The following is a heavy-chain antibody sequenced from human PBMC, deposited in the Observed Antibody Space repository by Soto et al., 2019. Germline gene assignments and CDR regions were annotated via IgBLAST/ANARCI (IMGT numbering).Heavy chain of an antibody. V-gene: IGHV1-69*13. CDR1: GGTFSSYA. Sequence: ASVKVSCKASGGTFSSYAISWVRQAPGQGLEWMGGIIPIFGTANYAQKFQGRVTITADESTSTAYMELSSLRSEDTAVYYCARVYLDKSTAYGMDVWGQGTTVTVS. D-gene: IGHD6-6*01. CDR2: IIPIFGTA. CDR3: ARVYLDKSTAYGMDV. J-gene: IGHJ6*02.